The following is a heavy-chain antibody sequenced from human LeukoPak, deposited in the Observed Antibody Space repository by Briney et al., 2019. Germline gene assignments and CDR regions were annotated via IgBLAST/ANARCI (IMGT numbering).Heavy chain of an antibody. D-gene: IGHD3-9*01. CDR2: IYYSGST. J-gene: IGHJ4*02. CDR3: ARYFDWLFSPKRGYFDY. Sequence: SETLSLTCTVSGGSISSYYWSWIRQPPGKGLEWIGYIYYSGSTNYNPSLKSRVTISVDTSKNQFSLKLSSVTAADTAVYYCARYFDWLFSPKRGYFDYWGQGTLVTVSS. V-gene: IGHV4-59*12. CDR1: GGSISSYY.